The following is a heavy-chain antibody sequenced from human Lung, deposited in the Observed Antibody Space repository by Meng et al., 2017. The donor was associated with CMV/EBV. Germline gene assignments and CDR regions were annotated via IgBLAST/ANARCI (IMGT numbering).Heavy chain of an antibody. CDR1: GLTFSSSA. D-gene: IGHD2-8*01. CDR3: AKDLYYSFDY. CDR2: IAHDGSAK. Sequence: VLLVVAGGCVAQPGWPLGLSCAASGLTFSSSAMHWVRQPPGKGLEWVSFIAHDGSAKTYTDSVKGRFTISRDDSENTVYLEMNSLRVEDTAVYYCAKDLYYSFDYWGQGTLVTVSS. V-gene: IGHV3-30*02. J-gene: IGHJ4*02.